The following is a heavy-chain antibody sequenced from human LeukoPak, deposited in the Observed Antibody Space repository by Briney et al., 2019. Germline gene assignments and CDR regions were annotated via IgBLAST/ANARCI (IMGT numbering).Heavy chain of an antibody. V-gene: IGHV1-69*05. J-gene: IGHJ4*02. D-gene: IGHD5-18*01. CDR3: ARGVWWGYIYGLCNY. CDR2: IIPIFGTA. Sequence: ASVKVSCKASGGTFSSYAISWVRQAPEQGLEGMGRIIPIFGTAIYAQKFQGRVTITTDESTSTAYMELGSLRSEDTTVFYCARGVWWGYIYGLCNYWGQGTLVTASS. CDR1: GGTFSSYA.